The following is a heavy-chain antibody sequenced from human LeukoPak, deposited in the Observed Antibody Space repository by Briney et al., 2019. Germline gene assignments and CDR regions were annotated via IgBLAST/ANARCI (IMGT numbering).Heavy chain of an antibody. Sequence: SETLSLTCTVSGGSISSYYWSWIRQPPGKGLEWIGYIYYSGSTNYNPSLKSRVTISVDTSKNQFSLKLSSVTAADTAVYYCARGMAAVRGAFDYWGQGTLVTVSS. D-gene: IGHD3-10*01. CDR2: IYYSGST. V-gene: IGHV4-59*01. CDR3: ARGMAAVRGAFDY. J-gene: IGHJ4*02. CDR1: GGSISSYY.